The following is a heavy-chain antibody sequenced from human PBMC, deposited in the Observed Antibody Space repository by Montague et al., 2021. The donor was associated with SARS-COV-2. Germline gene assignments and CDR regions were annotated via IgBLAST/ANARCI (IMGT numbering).Heavy chain of an antibody. CDR3: ARAQDICFIANCVNYFDL. D-gene: IGHD2-15*01. Sequence: SETLSLTCSVSGGSISNYYWTWIRQSPGKGLQWIGYIFYTGSKKFNPSLKTRVSMSLDASKNHFSLRLSAVTAADTARYYCARAQDICFIANCVNYFDLWGLGALVTVSS. J-gene: IGHJ4*02. CDR2: IFYTGSK. V-gene: IGHV4-59*01. CDR1: GGSISNYY.